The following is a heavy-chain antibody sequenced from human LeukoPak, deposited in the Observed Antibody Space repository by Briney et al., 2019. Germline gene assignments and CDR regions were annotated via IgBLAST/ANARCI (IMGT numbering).Heavy chain of an antibody. D-gene: IGHD3-3*01. J-gene: IGHJ3*02. CDR1: GFTFSSYW. CDR2: IKQDGSEK. CDR3: ASGHITIFGVVSDAFDI. V-gene: IGHV3-7*01. Sequence: GGSLRLSCAASGFTFSSYWMSWVRQAPGKGLEWVANIKQDGSEKYYVDSVKGRFTISRDNAKNSLYLQMNSLRAEDTAVYYCASGHITIFGVVSDAFDIWGQGTMVTVSS.